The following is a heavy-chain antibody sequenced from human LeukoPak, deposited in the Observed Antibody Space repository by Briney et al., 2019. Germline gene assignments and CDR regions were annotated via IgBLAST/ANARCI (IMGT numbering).Heavy chain of an antibody. Sequence: PSETLSLTCTVSGGSISTYYWSWIRQPPGKGLEWIGYIYYSGNTNYNPSLKSRVTILVDMSKNQFSLKLSSVTAADTAVYYCARLIAVAAQDYFDYWGQGTLVTVSS. D-gene: IGHD6-19*01. J-gene: IGHJ4*02. CDR2: IYYSGNT. CDR3: ARLIAVAAQDYFDY. V-gene: IGHV4-59*01. CDR1: GGSISTYY.